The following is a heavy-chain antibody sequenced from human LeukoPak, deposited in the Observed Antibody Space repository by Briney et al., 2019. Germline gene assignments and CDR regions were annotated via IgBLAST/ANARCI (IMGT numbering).Heavy chain of an antibody. V-gene: IGHV3-7*03. D-gene: IGHD6-13*01. J-gene: IGHJ4*02. CDR2: INEGGNEK. CDR1: GFTFRNYW. CDR3: ARHPNSNWDY. Sequence: PGGSLRLSCAASGFTFRNYWMSWVRQVPGKGLEWEVNINEGGNEKNYVDSVKGRFTASRDNAQNSLYLQMNSLRVEDTAVYYCARHPNSNWDYWGQGTLVTVSS.